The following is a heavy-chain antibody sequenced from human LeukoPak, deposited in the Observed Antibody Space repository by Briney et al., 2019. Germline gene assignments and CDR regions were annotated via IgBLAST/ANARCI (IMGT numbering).Heavy chain of an antibody. CDR2: IVYDGSDK. Sequence: GGSLRLSCAASGFTFSRYGMHWVRQAPGKGLEWVAGIVYDGSDKYYRDSVKGRYTISRDDSKNTLYLQMNSLGAEDTAVYYCARASRYESFYYNGLDVWGQGTTIIVSS. D-gene: IGHD1-1*01. V-gene: IGHV3-30*03. J-gene: IGHJ6*02. CDR1: GFTFSRYG. CDR3: ARASRYESFYYNGLDV.